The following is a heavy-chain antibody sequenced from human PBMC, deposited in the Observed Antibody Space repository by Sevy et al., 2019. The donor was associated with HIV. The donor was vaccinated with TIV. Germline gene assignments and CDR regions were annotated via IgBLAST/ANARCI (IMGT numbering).Heavy chain of an antibody. D-gene: IGHD3-22*01. Sequence: GGSLRLSCAASGFTVSSNYMSWVRQAPGKGLEWVSVIYSGGSTYYADSVKGRFTISRDNSNNILDLQMNSLRADDTAVYYCAKEDTSGFYWGQGTLVTVSS. CDR1: GFTVSSNY. J-gene: IGHJ4*02. CDR3: AKEDTSGFY. V-gene: IGHV3-53*01. CDR2: IYSGGST.